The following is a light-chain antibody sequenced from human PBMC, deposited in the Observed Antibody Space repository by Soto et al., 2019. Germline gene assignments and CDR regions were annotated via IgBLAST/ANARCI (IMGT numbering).Light chain of an antibody. V-gene: IGKV1-9*01. CDR3: QEYETFSPWT. Sequence: IQLTQSPSSLSASVRDRVTITCRASQGIRSSLAWFQQKPGRAPELLISAASTLQSGVPSRFSGGGSGTDFTLIISGLQPEDFATYYCQEYETFSPWTFGQGTKVEVK. CDR2: AAS. CDR1: QGIRSS. J-gene: IGKJ1*01.